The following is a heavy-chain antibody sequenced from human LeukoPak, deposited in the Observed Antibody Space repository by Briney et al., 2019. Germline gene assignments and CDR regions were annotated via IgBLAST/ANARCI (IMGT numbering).Heavy chain of an antibody. D-gene: IGHD2-2*01. V-gene: IGHV3-30-3*01. J-gene: IGHJ3*02. CDR2: ISYDGSNK. CDR1: GFTFSSYA. Sequence: GGSLRLSCAASGFTFSSYAMHWVRQAPGKGLEWVAVISYDGSNKYYADSVKGRFTISRDNSKNTLYLQMNSLRAEDTAVYYCARGLVVPAAMHAFDIWGQGTMVTVSS. CDR3: ARGLVVPAAMHAFDI.